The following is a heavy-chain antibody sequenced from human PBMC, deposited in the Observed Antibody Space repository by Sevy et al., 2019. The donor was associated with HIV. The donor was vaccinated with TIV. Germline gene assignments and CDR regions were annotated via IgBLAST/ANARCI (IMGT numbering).Heavy chain of an antibody. CDR2: IKQDGSEN. CDR1: GFIFSSYW. D-gene: IGHD4-17*01. CDR3: AREGDDYVAFDN. V-gene: IGHV3-7*01. J-gene: IGHJ3*02. Sequence: GGSLRLSCAASGFIFSSYWMSWVRQAPGKGLEWVANIKQDGSENYYVDSVKGRFTISRDNAKNSLYLRMNSLRAEDTAVYYCAREGDDYVAFDNWGQGTMVTVSS.